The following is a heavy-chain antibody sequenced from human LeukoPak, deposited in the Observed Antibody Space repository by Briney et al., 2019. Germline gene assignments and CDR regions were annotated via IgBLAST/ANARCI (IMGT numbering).Heavy chain of an antibody. V-gene: IGHV3-30*18. Sequence: PGGSLRLSCAASGFSFSTYAMHWVRQAPGKGLEWVAAVSYDGRNKYFADSVKGRFFISRDNSKNTLYLQMNSLRAEDTAVYYCAKEGSYDYNYCGMDVWGQGTTVTVSS. CDR2: VSYDGRNK. J-gene: IGHJ6*02. CDR1: GFSFSTYA. CDR3: AKEGSYDYNYCGMDV. D-gene: IGHD2-15*01.